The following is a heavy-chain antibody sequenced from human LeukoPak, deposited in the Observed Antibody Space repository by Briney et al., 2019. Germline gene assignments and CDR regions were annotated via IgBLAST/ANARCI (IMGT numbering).Heavy chain of an antibody. V-gene: IGHV4-34*01. Sequence: SETLSLTCAVYGGSFSGYYWSWIRQPPGKGLEWIGEINHSGSTNYNPSLKSRVTISVDTFKNQFSLKLSSVTAADTAVYYCARVDRFGELLLFDYWGQGTLVTVSS. J-gene: IGHJ4*02. CDR1: GGSFSGYY. CDR2: INHSGST. D-gene: IGHD3-10*01. CDR3: ARVDRFGELLLFDY.